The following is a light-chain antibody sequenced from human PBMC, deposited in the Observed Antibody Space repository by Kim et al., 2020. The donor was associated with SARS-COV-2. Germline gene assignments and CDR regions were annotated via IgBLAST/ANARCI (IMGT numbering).Light chain of an antibody. CDR2: DVS. Sequence: QSALTQPASVSGSPGQSITISCTGTSSDVGGYNYVSWYQQHPGKAPKLMIYDVSRRPSGVSNRFSGSKSGNTASRTISGLQAENEAVYYCSSYSTTSTPVVFGGGTK. J-gene: IGLJ2*01. CDR3: SSYSTTSTPVV. V-gene: IGLV2-14*01. CDR1: SSDVGGYNY.